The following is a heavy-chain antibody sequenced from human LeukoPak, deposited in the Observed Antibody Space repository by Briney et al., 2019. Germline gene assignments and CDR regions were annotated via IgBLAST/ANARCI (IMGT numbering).Heavy chain of an antibody. V-gene: IGHV4-30-4*07. Sequence: SETLSLTCAVSCASISSSSNSWSWFRQPPGKGLEWMGDIYSSGSASYNPSLHSRLLISIDTSKNHFSLELSSVTAADTAVYYCARDTTVAGIIWGQGTLVTVSS. CDR2: IYSSGSA. CDR1: CASISSSSNS. J-gene: IGHJ4*02. D-gene: IGHD6-19*01. CDR3: ARDTTVAGII.